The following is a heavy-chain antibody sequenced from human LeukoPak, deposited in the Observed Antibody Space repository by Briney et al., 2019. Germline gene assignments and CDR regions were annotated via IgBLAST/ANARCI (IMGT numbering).Heavy chain of an antibody. CDR2: IKEDGSEK. CDR1: GFSFSNYW. CDR3: AGVPTTLGGYYFDY. J-gene: IGHJ4*02. D-gene: IGHD5-12*01. Sequence: GGSLSLSCAAPGFSFSNYWMSGVRQAPANGLDSVANIKEDGSEKYYLDSVTGRFIISRDNAKHSLYLQMHSLRDEDTAVYFCAGVPTTLGGYYFDYWGQGTLVTVSS. V-gene: IGHV3-7*04.